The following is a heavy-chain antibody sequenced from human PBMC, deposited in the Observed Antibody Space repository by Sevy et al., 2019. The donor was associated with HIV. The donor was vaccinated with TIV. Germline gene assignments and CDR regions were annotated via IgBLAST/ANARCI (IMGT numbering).Heavy chain of an antibody. J-gene: IGHJ3*02. Sequence: SETLSLTCSVSGDSITTYYWSWIRQHPGKGLEWIAYMFYPGSNNYNPSVKSRVTISADTSANKFSLKLSSVTAADTAMYYCVRNGALPEVPSTIYAFDIWGQGTMVTVSS. CDR3: VRNGALPEVPSTIYAFDI. V-gene: IGHV4-59*12. CDR2: MFYPGSN. D-gene: IGHD2-2*01. CDR1: GDSITTYY.